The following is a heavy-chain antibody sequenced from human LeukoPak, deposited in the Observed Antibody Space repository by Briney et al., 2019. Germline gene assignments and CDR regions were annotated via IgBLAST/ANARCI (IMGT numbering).Heavy chain of an antibody. CDR1: GFTFSSYA. D-gene: IGHD3-10*01. Sequence: PGGSLRLSCAASGFTFSSYAMNWVRQAPGKGLEWVSTISGSGGSKHYADSVEGRFTLSRDNSKNTVYLQMNSLRAEDTAIYYCAKLTSASGAYGVDVWGQGTTVTVSS. J-gene: IGHJ6*02. CDR2: ISGSGGSK. V-gene: IGHV3-23*01. CDR3: AKLTSASGAYGVDV.